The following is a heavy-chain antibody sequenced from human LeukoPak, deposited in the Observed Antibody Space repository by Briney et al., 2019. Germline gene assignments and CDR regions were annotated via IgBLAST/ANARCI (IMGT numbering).Heavy chain of an antibody. D-gene: IGHD6-19*01. CDR3: ATDVSSGWSNWFDP. CDR2: FDPEDGET. Sequence: ASVKVSCKGSGYTLTELSMHWVRQAPGKGLEWMGGFDPEDGETIYAQKFQGRVTMTEDTSTDTAYMELSSLRSEDTAVYYCATDVSSGWSNWFDPWGQGTLVTVSS. V-gene: IGHV1-24*01. CDR1: GYTLTELS. J-gene: IGHJ5*02.